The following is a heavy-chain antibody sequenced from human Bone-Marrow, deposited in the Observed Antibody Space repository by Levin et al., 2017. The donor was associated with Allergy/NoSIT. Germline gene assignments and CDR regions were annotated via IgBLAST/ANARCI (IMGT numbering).Heavy chain of an antibody. J-gene: IGHJ4*02. CDR1: GFTFNSYS. Sequence: GGSLRLSCAASGFTFNSYSMNWVRQAPGKGLEWVSSISSRSSYIYYADSVKGRFTISRDNAKNSLFLQMNSLRAEDTAVYYCARDLPGYRGYDHVNFDFWGQGSLVTVSS. CDR3: ARDLPGYRGYDHVNFDF. V-gene: IGHV3-21*01. CDR2: ISSRSSYI. D-gene: IGHD5-12*01.